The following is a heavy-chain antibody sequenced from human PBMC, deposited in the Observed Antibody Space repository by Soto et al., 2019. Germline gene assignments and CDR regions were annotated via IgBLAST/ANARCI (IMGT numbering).Heavy chain of an antibody. CDR3: AKDVDTVGLSDGSGYFDL. CDR2: ISGSGVGT. V-gene: IGHV3-23*01. CDR1: GFIFRNSA. D-gene: IGHD3-22*01. J-gene: IGHJ4*02. Sequence: EVQLLESGGGSVQPGGSLRLSCEASGFIFRNSAMSWVRQAPGKGLEWVSSISGSGVGTYYADSVQGRFTISRDNSTNTLFLQLSSLRAEDTALYYCAKDVDTVGLSDGSGYFDLWGQGALVTVSS.